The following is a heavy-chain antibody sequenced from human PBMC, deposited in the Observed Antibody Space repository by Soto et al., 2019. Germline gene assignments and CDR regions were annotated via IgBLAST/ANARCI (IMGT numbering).Heavy chain of an antibody. CDR1: GDSVSRGSYH. CDR2: KPYTGSL. D-gene: IGHD7-27*01. CDR3: AKVGWGGDS. V-gene: IGHV4-61*01. Sequence: QVQLQESGPGLVKPSETLSLTCSVSGDSVSRGSYHWGWIRQPPGKGLEWIGFKPYTGSLDYNLSHKSRVVISIDRSKKKSSLNFSPVTATDTAVYFCAKVGWGGDSWGQGTLVTVSS. J-gene: IGHJ4*02.